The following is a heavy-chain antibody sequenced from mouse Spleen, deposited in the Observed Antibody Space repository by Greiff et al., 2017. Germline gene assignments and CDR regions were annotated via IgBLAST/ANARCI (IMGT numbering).Heavy chain of an antibody. CDR3: TRGDYYGSSSHFDV. V-gene: IGHV1-5*01. CDR2: IYPGNSDT. J-gene: IGHJ1*01. CDR1: GYTFTSYW. D-gene: IGHD1-1*01. Sequence: VQLQQSGTVLARPGASVKMSCKTSGYTFTSYWMHWVKQRPGQGLEWIGAIYPGNSDTSYNQKFKGKAKLTAVTSASTAYMELSSLTNEDSAVYYCTRGDYYGSSSHFDVWGAGTTVTVSS.